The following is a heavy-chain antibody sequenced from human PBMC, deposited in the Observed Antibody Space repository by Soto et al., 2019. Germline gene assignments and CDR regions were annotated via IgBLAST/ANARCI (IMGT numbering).Heavy chain of an antibody. D-gene: IGHD6-13*01. CDR1: GGSISSGDYY. Sequence: SETLSLTCTVSGGSISSGDYYWSWIRQPPGKGLEWIGYIYYSGSTYYNPSLKSRVTISVDTSKNQFSLKLSSVTAADTAVYYCARDPQAEQHQSYGMDVWGQGTTVTVSS. J-gene: IGHJ6*02. CDR2: IYYSGST. V-gene: IGHV4-30-4*02. CDR3: ARDPQAEQHQSYGMDV.